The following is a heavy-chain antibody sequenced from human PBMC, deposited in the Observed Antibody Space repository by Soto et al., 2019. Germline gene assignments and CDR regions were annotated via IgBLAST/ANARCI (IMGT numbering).Heavy chain of an antibody. CDR2: ISAYNGNT. V-gene: IGHV1-18*01. Sequence: QVQLVQSGAEVKKPGASVKVSCKASGYTFTSYGISWVRQAPGQGLEWMGWISAYNGNTNYAQKLQGRVTMTTDTSXGTAYMELRSLRSDDTAVYYCARKIEQLPTLNWFDPWGQGTLVTVSS. CDR3: ARKIEQLPTLNWFDP. J-gene: IGHJ5*02. D-gene: IGHD6-6*01. CDR1: GYTFTSYG.